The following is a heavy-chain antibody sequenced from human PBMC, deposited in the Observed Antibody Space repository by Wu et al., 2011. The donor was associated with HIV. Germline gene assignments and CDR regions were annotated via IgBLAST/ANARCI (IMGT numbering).Heavy chain of an antibody. V-gene: IGHV5-51*01. CDR2: IFPGDSDT. Sequence: LEWMGIIFPGDSDTRYNPSFEGQVTISADKSISTAYLQWSSLKASDTAMYYCARNYYDSSGFNDYWGQGTLVTVSS. J-gene: IGHJ4*02. CDR3: ARNYYDSSGFNDY. D-gene: IGHD3-22*01.